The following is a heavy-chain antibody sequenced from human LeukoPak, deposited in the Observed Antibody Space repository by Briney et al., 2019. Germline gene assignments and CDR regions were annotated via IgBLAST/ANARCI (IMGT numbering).Heavy chain of an antibody. Sequence: SETLSLTCTVSGGSISSRPYYWGWVRQPPGKGLEWIDTISYSGTTYYSPSLKSRVTISLDTSKNQFSLKLYSVTAADTADYYCARNPHLVQIDYWGQGTLVTVSS. CDR3: ARNPHLVQIDY. CDR1: GGSISSRPYY. D-gene: IGHD6-13*01. J-gene: IGHJ4*02. V-gene: IGHV4-39*07. CDR2: ISYSGTT.